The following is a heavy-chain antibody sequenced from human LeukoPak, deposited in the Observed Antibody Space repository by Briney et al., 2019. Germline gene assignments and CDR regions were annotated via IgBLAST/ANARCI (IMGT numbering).Heavy chain of an antibody. CDR2: IYHSGSN. V-gene: IGHV4-38-2*01. CDR3: ARHLRTDAFDI. J-gene: IGHJ3*02. Sequence: PSEXLSLTCAVSGYSISSGYYWGWIRQPPGKGLEWIGRIYHSGSNYYNPSLKSRVTISVDTSKNQFSLKLSSVTAADTAVYYCARHLRTDAFDIWGQGTMVTVSS. CDR1: GYSISSGYY.